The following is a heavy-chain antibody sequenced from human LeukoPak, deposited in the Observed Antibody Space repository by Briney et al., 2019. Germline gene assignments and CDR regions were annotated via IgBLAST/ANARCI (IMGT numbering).Heavy chain of an antibody. D-gene: IGHD6-13*01. CDR2: IIPIFGTA. CDR1: GGTFSSYA. CDR3: ARDLGSEAAADNVGVAFDI. J-gene: IGHJ3*02. Sequence: SVKVSCKASGGTFSSYAICWVRQAPGQGLEWMGGIIPIFGTANYAQKFQGRVTITTDESTSTAYMELSSLRSEDTAVYYCARDLGSEAAADNVGVAFDIWGQGTMVTVSS. V-gene: IGHV1-69*05.